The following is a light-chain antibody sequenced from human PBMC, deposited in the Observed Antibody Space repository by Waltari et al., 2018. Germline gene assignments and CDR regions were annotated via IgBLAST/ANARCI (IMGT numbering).Light chain of an antibody. CDR3: SSYTSSTTSYV. J-gene: IGLJ1*01. CDR2: DVS. V-gene: IGLV2-14*04. Sequence: YTQPPCKTPRLMILDVSKRPSVVSNRFSGSKSGNTASLSISGLQAEDEADYYCSSYTSSTTSYVFGTGTKVTVL.